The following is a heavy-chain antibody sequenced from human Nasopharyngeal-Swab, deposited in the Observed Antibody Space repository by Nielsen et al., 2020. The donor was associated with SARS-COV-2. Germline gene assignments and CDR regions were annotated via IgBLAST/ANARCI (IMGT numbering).Heavy chain of an antibody. D-gene: IGHD2-21*02. Sequence: GESLKIPCAASGFTFSSYWMGWVRQAPGKGLEWVANIKQDGSEKYYVDSVKGRFTISRDNAKNSLYLQMNSLRAEDTAVYYCARLGGDGWYFDLWGRGTLVTVSS. CDR3: ARLGGDGWYFDL. J-gene: IGHJ2*01. CDR2: IKQDGSEK. CDR1: GFTFSSYW. V-gene: IGHV3-7*03.